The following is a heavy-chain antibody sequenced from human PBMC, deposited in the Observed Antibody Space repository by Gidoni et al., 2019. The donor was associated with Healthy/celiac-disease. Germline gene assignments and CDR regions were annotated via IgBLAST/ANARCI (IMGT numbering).Heavy chain of an antibody. CDR1: GFTFDDYA. J-gene: IGHJ4*02. V-gene: IGHV3-43D*04. CDR3: AKDDYGSGSYGYFDY. Sequence: EVQLVESGGVVVQPGGSLRLSCAASGFTFDDYAMHWVRQAPGKGLEWVSLISWDGGSRYYADSVKGRFTISRDNSKTSLYLQMNSLRAEDTALYYCAKDDYGSGSYGYFDYWGQGTLVTVSS. D-gene: IGHD3-10*01. CDR2: ISWDGGSR.